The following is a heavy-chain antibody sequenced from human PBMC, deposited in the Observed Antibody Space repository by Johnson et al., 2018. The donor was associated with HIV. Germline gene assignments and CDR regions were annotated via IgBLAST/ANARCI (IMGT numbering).Heavy chain of an antibody. CDR2: VNWNGGST. Sequence: VQLVESGGGVVRPGGSLRLSCAASGFTFDDYGMTWVRQAPGKGLEWVSGVNWNGGSTGYADSVKCRFTISRDNAKNSLYLQMNSLRAEDTALYYWPRGGYGNSASYYRVNAFDIWGQGTMVTVSA. D-gene: IGHD2-2*01. CDR3: PRGGYGNSASYYRVNAFDI. CDR1: GFTFDDYG. J-gene: IGHJ3*02. V-gene: IGHV3-20*04.